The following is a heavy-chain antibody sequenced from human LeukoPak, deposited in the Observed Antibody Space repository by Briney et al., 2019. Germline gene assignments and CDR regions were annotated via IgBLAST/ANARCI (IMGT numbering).Heavy chain of an antibody. J-gene: IGHJ6*03. V-gene: IGHV3-30*04. CDR3: AREGGDRGSGSYPYYYYYMDV. CDR2: ISYDGSNK. D-gene: IGHD3-10*01. Sequence: GGSLRLSCAASGFTFSSYAMHWVRQAPGKGLEWVAVISYDGSNKYYADSVKGRFTISRDNSKNTLYLQMNSLRAGDTAVYYCAREGGDRGSGSYPYYYYYMDVWGKGTTVTVSS. CDR1: GFTFSSYA.